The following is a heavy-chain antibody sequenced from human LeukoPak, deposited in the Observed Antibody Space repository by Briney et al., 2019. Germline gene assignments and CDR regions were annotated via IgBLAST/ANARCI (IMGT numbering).Heavy chain of an antibody. J-gene: IGHJ4*02. CDR1: GGSISSGDYY. CDR3: ARDSPDYYGSGYYFDY. V-gene: IGHV4-30-4*01. Sequence: SETLSLTCTVSGGSISSGDYYWRWIRQPPGKGLEWIGYIYYSGSTYYNPSLKSRVTISVDTSKNQFSLKLSSVTAADTAVYYCARDSPDYYGSGYYFDYWGQGTLVTVSS. CDR2: IYYSGST. D-gene: IGHD3-10*01.